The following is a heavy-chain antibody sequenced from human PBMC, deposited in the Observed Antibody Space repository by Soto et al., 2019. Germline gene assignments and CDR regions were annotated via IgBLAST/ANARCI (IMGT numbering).Heavy chain of an antibody. Sequence: SVKVSCKASGGTFSSYAISWVRQAPGQGLEWMGGIIPIFGTANYAQKFQGRVTITANESTSTAYMELSSLRSEDTAVYYCATLLRYFDWLPESWGQGTTVTVSS. J-gene: IGHJ6*02. D-gene: IGHD3-9*01. CDR3: ATLLRYFDWLPES. V-gene: IGHV1-69*13. CDR2: IIPIFGTA. CDR1: GGTFSSYA.